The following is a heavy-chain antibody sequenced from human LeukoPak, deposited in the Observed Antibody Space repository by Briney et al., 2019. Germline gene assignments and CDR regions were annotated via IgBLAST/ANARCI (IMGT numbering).Heavy chain of an antibody. Sequence: GGSLRLSCTVSGFTVSSNSMSWVRQAPGKGLEWVSFIYSAGSIYYSDSVKGRFTISIDNSKNTLYLQMNSLRAEDTAVYYCARLYDDYTNGRFDSWGQGTLVTVSS. CDR2: IYSAGSI. V-gene: IGHV3-53*01. J-gene: IGHJ4*02. CDR3: ARLYDDYTNGRFDS. D-gene: IGHD4-11*01. CDR1: GFTVSSNS.